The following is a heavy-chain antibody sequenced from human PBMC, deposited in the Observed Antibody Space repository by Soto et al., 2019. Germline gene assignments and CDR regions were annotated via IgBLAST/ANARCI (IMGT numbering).Heavy chain of an antibody. CDR3: ARGGYSGCDYPGYYYYYGMDV. V-gene: IGHV3-21*01. CDR1: GFTFSSYS. Sequence: PGGSLRLSCAASGFTFSSYSMNWVRQAPGKGLEWVSSISSSSSYIYYADSVKGRFTISRDNAKNSLYLQMNSLRAEDTAVYYCARGGYSGCDYPGYYYYYGMDVWGQGTTVTVSS. CDR2: ISSSSSYI. J-gene: IGHJ6*02. D-gene: IGHD5-12*01.